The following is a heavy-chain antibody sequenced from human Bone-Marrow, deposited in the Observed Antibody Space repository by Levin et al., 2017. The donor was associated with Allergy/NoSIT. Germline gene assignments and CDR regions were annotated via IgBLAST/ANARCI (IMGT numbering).Heavy chain of an antibody. CDR2: INHSGSS. D-gene: IGHD5-18*01. CDR1: GESFSDYY. V-gene: IGHV4-34*01. Sequence: SETLSLTCAVYGESFSDYYWSWIRQSPGKGPEWVGEINHSGSSNYMASLKSRATISVDPSKKQFSLKLTSVTAADTAVYYCAKGRSYGYNWYFDLWGRGTLVTVSS. CDR3: AKGRSYGYNWYFDL. J-gene: IGHJ2*01.